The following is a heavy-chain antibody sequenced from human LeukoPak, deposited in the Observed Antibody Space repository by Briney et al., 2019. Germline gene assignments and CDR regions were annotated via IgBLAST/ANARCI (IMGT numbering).Heavy chain of an antibody. CDR1: VVTFSSYA. J-gene: IGHJ1*01. Sequence: GGSLRLSCALSVVTFSSYAMHWVRQAPGKGLEWVSSISRSSRHVYYAGSVKGRFTTSRDNAKNSLYLQMNSLRAEDMAVYFCVRDLMGSGSTTAYLHHWGQGTLVTVSS. CDR2: ISRSSRHV. CDR3: VRDLMGSGSTTAYLHH. V-gene: IGHV3-21*01. D-gene: IGHD1-1*01.